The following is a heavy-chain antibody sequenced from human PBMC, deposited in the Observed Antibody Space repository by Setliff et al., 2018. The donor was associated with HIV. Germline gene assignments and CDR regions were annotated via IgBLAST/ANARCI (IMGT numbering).Heavy chain of an antibody. CDR2: IIPIFGTA. CDR1: GGTFSSYA. J-gene: IGHJ4*02. CDR3: ASTGGYSYGFFDS. D-gene: IGHD5-18*01. V-gene: IGHV1-69*13. Sequence: SVKVSCKASGGTFSSYAISWVRQAPGQGLEWMGRIIPIFGTANYAQKLQGRVTITADQSTSTAYMELSSLRSEDTAVYYCASTGGYSYGFFDSWGQGALVTVSS.